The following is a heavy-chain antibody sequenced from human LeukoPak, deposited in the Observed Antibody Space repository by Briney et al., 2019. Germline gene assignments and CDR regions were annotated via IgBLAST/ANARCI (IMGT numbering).Heavy chain of an antibody. CDR1: GFTVRTDY. CDR3: TRSVSGSYPIVH. V-gene: IGHV3-53*01. Sequence: GGSLRLSCAASGFTVRTDYMTWVRQAPGKGLEWVSIIYSDGSTYYADSVRGRFSISRDNSKNTVYLQMNSLRAEDTAVHYCTRSVSGSYPIVHWGQGTLVTVSS. J-gene: IGHJ4*02. D-gene: IGHD1-26*01. CDR2: IYSDGST.